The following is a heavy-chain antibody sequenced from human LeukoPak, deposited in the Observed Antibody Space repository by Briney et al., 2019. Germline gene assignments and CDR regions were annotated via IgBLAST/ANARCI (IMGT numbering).Heavy chain of an antibody. CDR2: IKQDGSEK. CDR1: GFTFSSYW. D-gene: IGHD2-15*01. J-gene: IGHJ4*02. Sequence: GGSLRLSCAASGFTFSSYWMSWVRQAPGKGLEWVANIKQDGSEKYYVDSVKGRFTISRDNAKNSLYLQMNSLTAEDTAVYFCARDAQELLRAFDYWGQGTLVTDSS. CDR3: ARDAQELLRAFDY. V-gene: IGHV3-7*01.